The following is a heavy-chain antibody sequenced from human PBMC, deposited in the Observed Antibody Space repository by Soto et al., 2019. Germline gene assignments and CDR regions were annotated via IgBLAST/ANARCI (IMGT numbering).Heavy chain of an antibody. CDR1: GGTFSSYA. Sequence: SVKVSCKASGGTFSSYAISWVRQAPGQGLEWMGGIIPIFGTANYAQKFQGRVTITADESTSTAYMELSSLRSEDTAVYYCASTRRGYYYGMDVWGQGTSVTVSS. V-gene: IGHV1-69*13. J-gene: IGHJ6*02. CDR2: IIPIFGTA. CDR3: ASTRRGYYYGMDV.